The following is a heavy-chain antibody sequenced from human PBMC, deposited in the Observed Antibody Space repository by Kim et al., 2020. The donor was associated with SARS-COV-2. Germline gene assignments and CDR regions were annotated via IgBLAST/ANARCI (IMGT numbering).Heavy chain of an antibody. CDR2: IKSSGGST. CDR1: GFTFSNYA. V-gene: IGHV3-23*01. Sequence: GGSLRLSCAASGFTFSNYAMTWVRQAPGKGLEWVSAIKSSGGSTYYADSVKGRFTISRDNSKNTLYLQMDSLRADDTAVYYCATYCSSAGCYSTYSWGQGTLVTVSS. CDR3: ATYCSSAGCYSTYS. D-gene: IGHD2-2*01. J-gene: IGHJ4*02.